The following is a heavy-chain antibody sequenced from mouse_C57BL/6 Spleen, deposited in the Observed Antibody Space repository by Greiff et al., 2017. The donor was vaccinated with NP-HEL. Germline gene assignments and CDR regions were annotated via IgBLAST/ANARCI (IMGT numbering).Heavy chain of an antibody. CDR2: INPNNGGT. V-gene: IGHV1-26*01. Sequence: EVQLQQSGPELVKPGASVKISCKASGYTFTDYYMNWVKQSPGKSLEWIGDINPNNGGTSYNQKFKGKATLTVDKSSSTAYMELRSLTSEDSAVYYCDHYYCRGYWGQGTTLTVSA. CDR1: GYTFTDYY. D-gene: IGHD1-1*01. CDR3: DHYYCRGY. J-gene: IGHJ2*01.